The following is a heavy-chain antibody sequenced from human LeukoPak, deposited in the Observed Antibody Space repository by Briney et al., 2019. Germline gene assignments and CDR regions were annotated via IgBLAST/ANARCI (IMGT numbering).Heavy chain of an antibody. CDR3: ASLVAAHFDY. V-gene: IGHV3-7*03. CDR1: EFTFSSYW. D-gene: IGHD2-15*01. Sequence: GGSLRLSCAASEFTFSSYWMSWVRQAPGKGLEWVANIKQDGSEKYYVDSVKGRFTISRDNAKNSLYLQMNSLRAEDTAVYYCASLVAAHFDYWGQGTLVTVSS. J-gene: IGHJ4*02. CDR2: IKQDGSEK.